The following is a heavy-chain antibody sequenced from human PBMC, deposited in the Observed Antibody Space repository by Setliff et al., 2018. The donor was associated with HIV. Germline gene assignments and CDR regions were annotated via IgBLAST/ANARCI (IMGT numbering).Heavy chain of an antibody. CDR2: ISGGSGYI. V-gene: IGHV3-21*01. D-gene: IGHD3-22*01. CDR1: GFTFSNWN. CDR3: ASPHYFDSNGYYN. J-gene: IGHJ4*02. Sequence: GGSLRLSCAASGFTFSNWNMNWVRQAPGKGLEWVSSISGGSGYIYYADSVKGRFTISRDDAKNSLFLQMNSLRAEDTAVYYCASPHYFDSNGYYNWGQGTLVTVSS.